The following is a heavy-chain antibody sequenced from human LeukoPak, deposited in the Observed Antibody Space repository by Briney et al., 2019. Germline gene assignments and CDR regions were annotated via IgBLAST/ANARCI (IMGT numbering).Heavy chain of an antibody. V-gene: IGHV4-34*01. J-gene: IGHJ4*02. CDR3: AIISTVTTQPVGY. Sequence: SETLSLTCAVYGGSFSGYYWSWIRQPPGKGLEWIGEINHSGSTNYNPSLKSRVTISVDTSKNQFSLKLSSVTAADTAVYYCAIISTVTTQPVGYWGPGTLVTVSS. D-gene: IGHD4-17*01. CDR1: GGSFSGYY. CDR2: INHSGST.